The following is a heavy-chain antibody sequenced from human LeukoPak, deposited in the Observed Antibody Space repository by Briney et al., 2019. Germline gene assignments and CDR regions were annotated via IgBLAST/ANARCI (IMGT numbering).Heavy chain of an antibody. CDR2: INHSGST. Sequence: GSLRLSCAASGFTFSDYYWSWIRQPPGKGLEWIGEINHSGSTNYNPSLKSRVTISVDTSKNQFSLKLSSVTAADTAVYYCARGGYYYGSGSYYTDYWGQGTLVTVSS. CDR1: GFTFSDYY. V-gene: IGHV4-34*01. CDR3: ARGGYYYGSGSYYTDY. J-gene: IGHJ4*02. D-gene: IGHD3-10*01.